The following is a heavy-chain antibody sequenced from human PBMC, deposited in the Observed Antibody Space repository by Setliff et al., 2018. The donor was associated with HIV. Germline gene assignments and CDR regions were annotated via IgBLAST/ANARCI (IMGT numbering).Heavy chain of an antibody. V-gene: IGHV1-3*04. Sequence: ASVKVSCKASGYTFSEYAIHWVRQAPGQRLEWMGRIDTDNGYRRYSPKLQGRVTITKDTSANTAYMELRGLRSEDTAVYYCAVYSYGRDAFDIWGQGTMVTVSS. CDR2: IDTDNGYR. J-gene: IGHJ3*02. CDR1: GYTFSEYA. D-gene: IGHD5-18*01. CDR3: AVYSYGRDAFDI.